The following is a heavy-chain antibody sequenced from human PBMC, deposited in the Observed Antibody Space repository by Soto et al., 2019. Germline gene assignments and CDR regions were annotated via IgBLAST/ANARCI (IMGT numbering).Heavy chain of an antibody. D-gene: IGHD6-6*01. CDR1: GDSVSSNSAA. CDR2: TYYRSKWYN. J-gene: IGHJ4*02. CDR3: ASEGRGDSSSSPYFDY. Sequence: PPLLRQSQTLSLTCAISGDSVSSNSAAWNWIRQSPSRGLEWLGRTYYRSKWYNDYAVSVKSRITINPDTSKNQFSLQLNSVTPEDTAVYYCASEGRGDSSSSPYFDYWGQGTLVTVSS. V-gene: IGHV6-1*01.